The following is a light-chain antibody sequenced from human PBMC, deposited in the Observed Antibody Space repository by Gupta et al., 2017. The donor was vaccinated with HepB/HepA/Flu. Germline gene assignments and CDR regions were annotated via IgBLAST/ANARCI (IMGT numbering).Light chain of an antibody. CDR2: NVS. CDR3: SSYISSHSLVV. V-gene: IGLV2-14*03. CDR1: SSDVGASDC. Sequence: QSPLTQPASVSGPTGQSLTMSCTVTSSDVGASDCVSWYQQHPGKAPKLIIYNVSHRPPGFSYRFSASKFGSTASLTISGLQPEDEATYYCSSYISSHSLVVFGEGTKVTVL. J-gene: IGLJ2*01.